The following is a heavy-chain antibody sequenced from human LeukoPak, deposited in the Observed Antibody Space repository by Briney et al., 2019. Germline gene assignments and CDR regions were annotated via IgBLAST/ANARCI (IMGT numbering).Heavy chain of an antibody. J-gene: IGHJ4*02. V-gene: IGHV4-39*01. CDR3: AYSGSYGHLGY. CDR1: GCSISSNAYY. CDR2: IYSSVSP. Sequence: PSETLSLTCTVSGCSISSNAYYWAWIRQPPGRGLEWIGSIYSSVSPYYNPSLKSRVTISVDTSKSQFSLRLSSVTVADTALYYCAYSGSYGHLGYWGQGIPVTVSS. D-gene: IGHD1-26*01.